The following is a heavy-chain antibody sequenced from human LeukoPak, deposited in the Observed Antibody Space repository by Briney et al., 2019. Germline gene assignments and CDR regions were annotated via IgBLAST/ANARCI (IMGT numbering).Heavy chain of an antibody. Sequence: ASVKVSCKASGYTFTDYFMHWVRQAPGQGLEWMGWINPNGGGTNNAQNFQGRVTMTRDTSISTAYMELSSLRSDDTAVYYCARSGDGYSNDYWGQGTLVTVSS. D-gene: IGHD5-24*01. V-gene: IGHV1-2*02. J-gene: IGHJ4*02. CDR1: GYTFTDYF. CDR2: INPNGGGT. CDR3: ARSGDGYSNDY.